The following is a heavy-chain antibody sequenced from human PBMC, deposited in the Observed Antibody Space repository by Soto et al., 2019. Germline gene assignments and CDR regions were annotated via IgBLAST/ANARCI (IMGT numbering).Heavy chain of an antibody. CDR1: GFTFSSYG. D-gene: IGHD6-19*01. Sequence: QVQLVESGGGVVQPGRSLRLSCTSSGFTFSSYGMHWVRQTPGKGLEWVAVISDDGSMTYHTDSVKGRFTISRDNSKDTLYLQMNSLRAEDTAVYYCAKEGARSGWTYGDSWGQGTLVTVSS. J-gene: IGHJ4*02. CDR3: AKEGARSGWTYGDS. CDR2: ISDDGSMT. V-gene: IGHV3-30*18.